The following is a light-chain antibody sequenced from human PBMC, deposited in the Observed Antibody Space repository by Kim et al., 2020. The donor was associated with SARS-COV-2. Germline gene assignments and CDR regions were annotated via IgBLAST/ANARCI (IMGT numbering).Light chain of an antibody. CDR3: QQYAYSPLT. CDR1: QTVNSNF. CDR2: DAS. Sequence: SPGERATLACGASQTVNSNFLGWYQQKPGLAPKLLIYDASNRATGIPDRISGSGSGTDFTLTISRLEPEDFAVYYCQQYAYSPLTFGGGTKVDIK. V-gene: IGKV3D-20*01. J-gene: IGKJ4*01.